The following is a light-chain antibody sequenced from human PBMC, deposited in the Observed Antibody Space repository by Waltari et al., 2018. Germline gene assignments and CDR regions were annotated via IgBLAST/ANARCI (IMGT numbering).Light chain of an antibody. CDR3: QQYNDWPLT. CDR1: QSVSSD. J-gene: IGKJ4*01. Sequence: EIVMTQSPATLSVSPGERATLSCGASQSVSSDLAWYQQKPGQAPRLLSYGASTRATGVPARFRGSGSGTEFTLTISSLQSEDFAVYYCQQYNDWPLTFGGGTKVEIK. CDR2: GAS. V-gene: IGKV3-15*01.